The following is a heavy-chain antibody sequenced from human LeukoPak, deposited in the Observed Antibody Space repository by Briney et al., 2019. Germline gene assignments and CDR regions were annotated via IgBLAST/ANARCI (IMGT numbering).Heavy chain of an antibody. Sequence: PVGSLRLSCAASGFTFSSYGMHWVRPAPGKGLEWVAFIRYVGSNKYYADSVKGRFTISRDNSKNTLYLQMNSLRAEDTAVYYCAKGPSDYDLKDFDIWGQGTMVTVSS. D-gene: IGHD3-22*01. CDR1: GFTFSSYG. J-gene: IGHJ3*02. CDR2: IRYVGSNK. CDR3: AKGPSDYDLKDFDI. V-gene: IGHV3-30*02.